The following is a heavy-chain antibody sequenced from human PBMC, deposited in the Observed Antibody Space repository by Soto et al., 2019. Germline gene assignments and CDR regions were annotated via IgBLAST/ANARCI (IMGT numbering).Heavy chain of an antibody. J-gene: IGHJ6*02. CDR2: IIPIFGTA. D-gene: IGHD3-10*01. CDR3: ARGYYYGSGSHPDYYYYGMDV. CDR1: GGTFSSYA. V-gene: IGHV1-69*13. Sequence: GASVKVSCKASGGTFSSYAISWVRQAPGQGLEWMGGIIPIFGTANYAQKFQGRVTITADESTSTAYMELSSLRSEDTAVYYCARGYYYGSGSHPDYYYYGMDVWGQGTTVTVSS.